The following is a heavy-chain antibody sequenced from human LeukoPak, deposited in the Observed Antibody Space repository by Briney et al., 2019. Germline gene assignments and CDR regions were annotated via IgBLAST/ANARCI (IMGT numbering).Heavy chain of an antibody. V-gene: IGHV3-30*02. Sequence: PGGSLWLSCAASGFFFSSYGMHWVRQVPGKGLGWVTFIQYDGSNKYYADSVKGRFTISRDNSKNTMYLQMNSLRAEDTAVYYCAKHEGAVAGTFWFDPWGQGTLVTVSS. CDR3: AKHEGAVAGTFWFDP. CDR2: IQYDGSNK. CDR1: GFFFSSYG. J-gene: IGHJ5*02. D-gene: IGHD6-19*01.